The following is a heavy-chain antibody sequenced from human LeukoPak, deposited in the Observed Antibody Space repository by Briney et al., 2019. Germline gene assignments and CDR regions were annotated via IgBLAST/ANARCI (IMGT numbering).Heavy chain of an antibody. CDR1: GESFSGYY. V-gene: IGHV4-34*12. Sequence: PSETLSLTCAVYGESFSGYYWSWIRQPPGKGLEWIGTIFYSGDTYYNPSLKSRITISVDTSKNQFSLKLSSVTAADTAVYYCATQILLCHYYWGQGTLVTVSS. D-gene: IGHD3-10*01. CDR3: ATQILLCHYY. CDR2: IFYSGDT. J-gene: IGHJ4*02.